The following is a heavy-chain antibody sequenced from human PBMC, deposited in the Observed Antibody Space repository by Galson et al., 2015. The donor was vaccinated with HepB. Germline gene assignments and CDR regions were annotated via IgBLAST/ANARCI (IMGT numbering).Heavy chain of an antibody. Sequence: SLRLSCAASGFTFSSYDMHWVRQATGKGLEWVSAIGTAGDPYYPGSVKGRFTISRENAKNSLYLQMNSLRAGDTAVYYCARSRYSSGWYLDAFDIWGQGTMVTVSS. J-gene: IGHJ3*02. D-gene: IGHD6-19*01. CDR2: IGTAGDP. V-gene: IGHV3-13*05. CDR3: ARSRYSSGWYLDAFDI. CDR1: GFTFSSYD.